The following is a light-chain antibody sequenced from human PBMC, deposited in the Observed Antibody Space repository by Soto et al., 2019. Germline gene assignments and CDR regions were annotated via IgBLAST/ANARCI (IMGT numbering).Light chain of an antibody. J-gene: IGKJ3*01. CDR1: QSVYNN. CDR2: GAS. Sequence: EIVITQSPSTLSVSKGERATLSCRASQSVYNNLAWYQQKPGQAPRLLIYGASTRATGIPARFSGSGSGTEFTLTISSLQSEDFAVYFCQQYNNWPPVTFGPGTKVDIK. V-gene: IGKV3-15*01. CDR3: QQYNNWPPVT.